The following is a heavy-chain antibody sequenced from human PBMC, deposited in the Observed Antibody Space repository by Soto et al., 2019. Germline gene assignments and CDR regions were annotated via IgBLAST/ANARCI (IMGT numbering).Heavy chain of an antibody. CDR1: GGTFGNTA. CDR2: IVPLFGTA. Sequence: QVQLVQSGAEVKEPGSSVNVSCKTSGGTFGNTAVTWVRQVPGQGLEWIGGIVPLFGTANYAQKFRGRVMITAAESKSTAYMDLSSLRSDDTAIYYCARDGDPGYSFWSGPLGGGRFDPWGQGTLVTVSS. V-gene: IGHV1-69*12. D-gene: IGHD3-3*01. J-gene: IGHJ5*02. CDR3: ARDGDPGYSFWSGPLGGGRFDP.